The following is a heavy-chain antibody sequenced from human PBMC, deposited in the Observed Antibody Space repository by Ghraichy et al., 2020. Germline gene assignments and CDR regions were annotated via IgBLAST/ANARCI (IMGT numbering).Heavy chain of an antibody. V-gene: IGHV1-3*01. CDR3: ARGKHCSSTSCYNWFDP. D-gene: IGHD2-2*01. Sequence: ASVKVSCKASGYTFTSYAMHWVRQAPGQRLEWMGWINAGNGNTKYSQKFQGRVTITRDTSASTAYMELSSLRSEDTAVYYCARGKHCSSTSCYNWFDPWGQGTLVTVSS. J-gene: IGHJ5*02. CDR2: INAGNGNT. CDR1: GYTFTSYA.